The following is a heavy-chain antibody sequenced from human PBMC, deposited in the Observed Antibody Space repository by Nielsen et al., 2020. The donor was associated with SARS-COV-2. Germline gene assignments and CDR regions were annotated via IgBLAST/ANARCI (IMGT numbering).Heavy chain of an antibody. J-gene: IGHJ4*02. D-gene: IGHD6-19*01. CDR2: ISSST. V-gene: IGHV3-23*01. CDR3: AKRSGYTSGWYGDY. CDR1: GFIFNRAW. Sequence: GESLKISCAASGFIFNRAWMSWVRQAPGKGLEWVSAISSSTYYADSVKGRFTVSRDNSKNTLYLQMNSLRAEDTAVYYCAKRSGYTSGWYGDYWGQGTLVTVSS.